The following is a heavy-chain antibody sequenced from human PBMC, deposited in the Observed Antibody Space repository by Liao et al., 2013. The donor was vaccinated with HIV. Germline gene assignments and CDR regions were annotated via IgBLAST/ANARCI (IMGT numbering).Heavy chain of an antibody. D-gene: IGHD3-10*01. CDR1: GGSISSYF. CDR2: IYASGTS. V-gene: IGHV4-4*07. CDR3: ARHYYYGSGGFDF. Sequence: QVQLQESGPGLVKPSETLSLTCTVSGGSISSYFWSWIRQPAGKGLEWIGRIYASGTSEYNPSLKSRVTMSVDTSRKHFSLKLSSVTAADTAVYYCARHYYYGSGGFDFWGQGTLVTVSS. J-gene: IGHJ4*02.